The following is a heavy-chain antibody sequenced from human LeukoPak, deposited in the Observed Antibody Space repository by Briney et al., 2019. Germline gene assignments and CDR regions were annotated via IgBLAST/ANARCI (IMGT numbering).Heavy chain of an antibody. Sequence: PGGSLRLSCADSGFTFPTYAMSWVRQAPGKGLEWVSVISNSGGSTWYADSVKGRFTISRDNSKNTLSLQMDSLRAEDSAVYYCARAIYSSGWYYFDYWGHGTLVTVSS. J-gene: IGHJ4*01. CDR3: ARAIYSSGWYYFDY. CDR1: GFTFPTYA. V-gene: IGHV3-23*01. CDR2: ISNSGGST. D-gene: IGHD6-19*01.